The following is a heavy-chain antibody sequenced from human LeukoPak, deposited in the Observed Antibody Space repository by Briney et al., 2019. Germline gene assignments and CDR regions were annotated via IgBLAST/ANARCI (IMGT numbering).Heavy chain of an antibody. J-gene: IGHJ6*01. CDR2: ISGGGGGA. CDR1: GFTFRNYA. V-gene: IGHV3-23*01. D-gene: IGHD4-17*01. CDR3: AKDRWGGDGDLGDMDL. Sequence: GGSLRLSCAASGFTFRNYAMSWVRQAPGGGRGWVPVISGGGGGAYYADSLKGRFTIPRDNAKHKLYLQMNSLRADDTAVYYCAKDRWGGDGDLGDMDLWGQGTTVPVSS.